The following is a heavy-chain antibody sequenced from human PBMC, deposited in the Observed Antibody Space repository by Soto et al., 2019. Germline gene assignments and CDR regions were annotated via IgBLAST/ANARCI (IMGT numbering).Heavy chain of an antibody. J-gene: IGHJ4*02. CDR3: ARIGNPDASLYFDY. CDR2: TYHTGCT. D-gene: IGHD2-2*01. CDR1: GGSISVGVYY. Sequence: QVQLQESGPGLVKPSQTLSLTCTVSGGSISVGVYYWNWIRQLPGKGPEWIGYTYHTGCTYYNPSLESRVTISVDPSKNQFSLRLSSVTAADTAVYYCARIGNPDASLYFDYWGQGTLVTVSS. V-gene: IGHV4-31*03.